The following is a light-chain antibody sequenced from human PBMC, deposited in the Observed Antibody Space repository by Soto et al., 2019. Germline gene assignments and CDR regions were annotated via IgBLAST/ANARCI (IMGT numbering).Light chain of an antibody. J-gene: IGKJ2*02. V-gene: IGKV2-28*01. CDR3: MQALQTLRCT. CDR1: QSLLHSNGYNY. Sequence: DIVITQSPLSRPVTPGEPSSISCRSSQSLLHSNGYNYLAWYLQKPGQSPQLLIYLGSNRAAGVTDRFSGSGSGTDFTLKISRVEAEDVRVYYCMQALQTLRCTFGQGTKLEIK. CDR2: LGS.